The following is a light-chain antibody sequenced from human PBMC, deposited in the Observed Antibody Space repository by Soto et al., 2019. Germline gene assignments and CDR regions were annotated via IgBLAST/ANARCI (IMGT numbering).Light chain of an antibody. Sequence: QSALTQPASVSGSPGQSITISCTGTSGDVGAYNYVSWYLQHPGKAPKLMIYDVSNRPSGISNRFSGSKSGNAASLTISGLQAEDEADYYCSSYSSSSTLVVFGGGTKLTVL. CDR2: DVS. CDR3: SSYSSSSTLVV. CDR1: SGDVGAYNY. J-gene: IGLJ2*01. V-gene: IGLV2-14*03.